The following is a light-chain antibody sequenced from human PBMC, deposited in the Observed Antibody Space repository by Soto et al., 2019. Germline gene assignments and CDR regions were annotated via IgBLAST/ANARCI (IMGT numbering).Light chain of an antibody. Sequence: IVLTQSPGTLSLSPGERATLSCRASQSVTSNFLAWYQQKPDQAPRLLIYGASTRATDIPDRFSGSASGTDVTLTISRLEHEDFAIYYCQQYGTSPRITFGQGTRLEIK. CDR2: GAS. J-gene: IGKJ5*01. V-gene: IGKV3-20*01. CDR3: QQYGTSPRIT. CDR1: QSVTSNF.